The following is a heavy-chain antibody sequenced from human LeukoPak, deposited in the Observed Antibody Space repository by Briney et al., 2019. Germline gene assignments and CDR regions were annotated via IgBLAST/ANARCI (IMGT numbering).Heavy chain of an antibody. CDR3: ARQGALYYYDSSGYLGY. Sequence: TGGSLRFSCAASGFTFSSYSMNWVRQAPGKGLEWVSSISSSSSYIYYADSVKGRFTISRDNAKNSLYLQMNSLRAEDTAVYYCARQGALYYYDSSGYLGYWGQGTLVTVSS. V-gene: IGHV3-21*01. CDR1: GFTFSSYS. CDR2: ISSSSSYI. J-gene: IGHJ4*02. D-gene: IGHD3-22*01.